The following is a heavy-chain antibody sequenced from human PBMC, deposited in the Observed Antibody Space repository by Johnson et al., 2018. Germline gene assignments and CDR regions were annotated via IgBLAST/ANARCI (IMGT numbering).Heavy chain of an antibody. CDR1: GFTFIDYY. D-gene: IGHD4-23*01. CDR2: ISSSGGTT. J-gene: IGHJ3*02. V-gene: IGHV3-11*04. CDR3: SRVQSGDVVTMRYYPFDI. Sequence: VQLVESGGGLVNPGGSLRLSCAASGFTFIDYYMTWFRQATGKGLEWVSYISSSGGTTYYADSVKGRFPISRDNAKNSLFLQMNSLRAADTAVYYCSRVQSGDVVTMRYYPFDIWGQGTMVTVSS.